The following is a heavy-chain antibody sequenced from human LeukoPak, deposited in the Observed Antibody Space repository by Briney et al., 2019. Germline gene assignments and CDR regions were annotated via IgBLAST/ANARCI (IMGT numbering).Heavy chain of an antibody. J-gene: IGHJ4*02. V-gene: IGHV3-23*01. D-gene: IGHD3-3*01. CDR3: AKLYYDFWSGYPHRGY. Sequence: PGGSLRPSCAASGLTFSSYNMNWVRQAPGKGLEWVSAISAGGGNTYHADSVKGRFTISRDNSKNTLHLQMNSLRAEDTAVYYCAKLYYDFWSGYPHRGYWGQGTLVTVSS. CDR1: GLTFSSYN. CDR2: ISAGGGNT.